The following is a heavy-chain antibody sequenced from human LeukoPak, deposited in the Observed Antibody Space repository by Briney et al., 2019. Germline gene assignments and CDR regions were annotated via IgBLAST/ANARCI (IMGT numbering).Heavy chain of an antibody. J-gene: IGHJ4*02. D-gene: IGHD6-19*01. CDR2: ISWNSGSI. V-gene: IGHV3-9*01. CDR1: GFTFDDYA. Sequence: GRSLRLSCAASGFTFDDYAMHWVRQAPGKGLEWVSGISWNSGSIGYADSVKGRFTISRDNAKNSLYLQMNSLRAEDTALYYCAKATHSSGWYSSDYWGQGTLVTVSS. CDR3: AKATHSSGWYSSDY.